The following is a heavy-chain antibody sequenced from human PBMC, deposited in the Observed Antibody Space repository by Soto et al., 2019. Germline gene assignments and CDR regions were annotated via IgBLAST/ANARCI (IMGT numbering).Heavy chain of an antibody. CDR3: TRDRWGFAHDSSGYTPYDFDN. Sequence: GPEVKKPGASVKVSCEVSGYGFRGQGVSWVRQAPGQRFEWMGWISGYNGNTDYAPKFQGRLSLTTDTSTSTAYMELRGLRYDDAGLYFCTRDRWGFAHDSSGYTPYDFDNWGQGSLVTVFS. CDR1: GYGFRGQG. V-gene: IGHV1-18*01. J-gene: IGHJ4*02. D-gene: IGHD6-25*01. CDR2: ISGYNGNT.